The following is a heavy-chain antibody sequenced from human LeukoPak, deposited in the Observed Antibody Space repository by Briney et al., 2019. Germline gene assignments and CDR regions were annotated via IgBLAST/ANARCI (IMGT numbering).Heavy chain of an antibody. J-gene: IGHJ6*03. CDR1: GGTFSSYA. CDR3: ARTKSAVAGTPLPYFMDV. CDR2: IIPIFGTA. V-gene: IGHV1-69*13. Sequence: VASVKVSCKASGGTFSSYAISWVRQAPGQGLEWMGGIIPIFGTANYAHKLQGRVTIPADESTGTAYMELSSLRSEDTAVYYCARTKSAVAGTPLPYFMDVWGKGTTVTISS. D-gene: IGHD6-19*01.